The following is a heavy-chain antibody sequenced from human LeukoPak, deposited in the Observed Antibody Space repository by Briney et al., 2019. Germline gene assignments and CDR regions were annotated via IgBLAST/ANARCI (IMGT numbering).Heavy chain of an antibody. J-gene: IGHJ6*02. CDR3: AKDRGYSYGYDYYGMDV. CDR2: ISGSGGST. Sequence: PGGSLRLSCAASGFTFSSYAMSWVRQAPGKGLEWVSGISGSGGSTYYADSVKGRFTISRDNSKNTLYLQMNSLRAEDTAVYYCAKDRGYSYGYDYYGMDVWGQGTTVTVSS. D-gene: IGHD5-18*01. V-gene: IGHV3-23*01. CDR1: GFTFSSYA.